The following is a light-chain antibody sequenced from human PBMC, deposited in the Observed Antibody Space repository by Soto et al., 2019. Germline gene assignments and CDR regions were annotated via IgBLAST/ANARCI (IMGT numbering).Light chain of an antibody. V-gene: IGLV2-11*01. J-gene: IGLJ1*01. CDR3: CSYAGSYTFV. Sequence: QSALTQPRSVSGSPGQSVTISCTGTSSDVGGYNYISWHQHHPGKAPKVMIYGVSKRPSGVPDRFSGSKSGTTASLTISGLQAEDEADYYCCSYAGSYTFVFGVGTKVTVL. CDR2: GVS. CDR1: SSDVGGYNY.